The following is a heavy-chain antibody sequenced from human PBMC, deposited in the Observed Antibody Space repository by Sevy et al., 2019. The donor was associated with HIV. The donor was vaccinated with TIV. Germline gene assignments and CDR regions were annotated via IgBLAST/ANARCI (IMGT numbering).Heavy chain of an antibody. V-gene: IGHV3-49*04. J-gene: IGHJ4*02. CDR3: TRVRTAVAGTIRYFDY. D-gene: IGHD6-19*01. CDR2: IRSKAYGGTT. CDR1: GFTFGDYG. Sequence: GGSLRLSCTASGFTFGDYGMSWVRQAPGKGLEWVGYIRSKAYGGTTEYAASVKGRFTISRDDSKSIAYLQMNSLKTEDTAVYYCTRVRTAVAGTIRYFDYWGQGTLVTVSS.